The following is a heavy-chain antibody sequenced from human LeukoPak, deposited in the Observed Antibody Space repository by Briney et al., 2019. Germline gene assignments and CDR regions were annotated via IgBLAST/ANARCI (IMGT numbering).Heavy chain of an antibody. Sequence: ASVKVSCKASGYTFTGYYMHWVRQAPGQGLEWMGWINPNSGGTNYAQKFQGRVTMTRDTSISTAYMELSRLRSDDTAVYYCARVWVATISPFDYWGQGTLVTASS. V-gene: IGHV1-2*02. D-gene: IGHD5-12*01. CDR2: INPNSGGT. CDR3: ARVWVATISPFDY. CDR1: GYTFTGYY. J-gene: IGHJ4*02.